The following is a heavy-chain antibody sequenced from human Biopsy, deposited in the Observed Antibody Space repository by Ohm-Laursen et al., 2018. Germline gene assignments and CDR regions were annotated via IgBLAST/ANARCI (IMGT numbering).Heavy chain of an antibody. CDR3: ASHVTYNFNGGLDY. D-gene: IGHD1-14*01. CDR1: RVTFSSYA. V-gene: IGHV1-69*06. J-gene: IGHJ4*01. Sequence: ASVKVSCKSSRVTFSSYAVSWVRQAPGQGLEWMGGIIPMFGTTNYAQKFQGRLSITADRSTTAAYLELSGLRSEDTAVYYCASHVTYNFNGGLDYWGHGTLVTVSS. CDR2: IIPMFGTT.